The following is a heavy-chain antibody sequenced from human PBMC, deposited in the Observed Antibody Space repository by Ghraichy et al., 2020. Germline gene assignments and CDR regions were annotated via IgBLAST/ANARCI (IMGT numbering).Heavy chain of an antibody. J-gene: IGHJ4*02. V-gene: IGHV3-7*03. D-gene: IGHD6-13*01. CDR3: ATSASAPAND. CDR2: INGDGSAK. Sequence: GGSLRLSCEVSGFTFSNSWMSWVRQAPGKGLEWVANINGDGSAKFYVDSVKGRFAISRDNAKNSLYLQMNSLRAQDTAIYYCATSASAPANDWGQGTLVSVSS. CDR1: GFTFSNSW.